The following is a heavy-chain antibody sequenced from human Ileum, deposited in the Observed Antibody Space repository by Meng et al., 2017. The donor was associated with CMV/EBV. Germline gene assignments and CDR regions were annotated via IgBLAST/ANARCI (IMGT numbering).Heavy chain of an antibody. CDR1: GFTFSSYS. Sequence: GESLKISCAASGFTFSSYSMNWVRQAPGKGLEWVSSISSSSYIYYADSVKGRFTISRDNAKNSLYLQMNSLRAEDTAVYYCARDSITGTGGYWGQGTLVTVSS. V-gene: IGHV3-21*01. J-gene: IGHJ4*02. CDR2: ISSSSYI. CDR3: ARDSITGTGGY. D-gene: IGHD1-20*01.